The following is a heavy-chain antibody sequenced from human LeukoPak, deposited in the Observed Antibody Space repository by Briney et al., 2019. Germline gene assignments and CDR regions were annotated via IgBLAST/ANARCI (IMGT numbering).Heavy chain of an antibody. CDR2: IYYSGSA. CDR3: ARDSTSGSSWFFDY. D-gene: IGHD6-13*01. CDR1: GGSISSGDYY. Sequence: PSETLSLTCTVSGGSISSGDYYWSWIRQPPGKGLEWIGYIYYSGSASYNPSLRSRVAISVDKSKNQFSLQLRSVTAADTAVYYCARDSTSGSSWFFDYWGQGTLVTVSS. J-gene: IGHJ4*02. V-gene: IGHV4-61*08.